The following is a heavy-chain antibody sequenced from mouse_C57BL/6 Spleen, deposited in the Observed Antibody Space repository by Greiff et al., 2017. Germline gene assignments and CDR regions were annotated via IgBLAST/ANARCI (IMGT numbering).Heavy chain of an antibody. Sequence: EVQVVESGPGLVKPSQSLSLTCSVTGYSITSGYYWNWIRQFPGNKLEWMGYISYDGSNNYNPSLKNRISITRDTSKNQFFLKLNSVTTEDTATYYCAIYSRYFDVWGTGTTVTVSS. V-gene: IGHV3-6*01. CDR3: AIYSRYFDV. D-gene: IGHD2-1*01. CDR1: GYSITSGYY. J-gene: IGHJ1*03. CDR2: ISYDGSN.